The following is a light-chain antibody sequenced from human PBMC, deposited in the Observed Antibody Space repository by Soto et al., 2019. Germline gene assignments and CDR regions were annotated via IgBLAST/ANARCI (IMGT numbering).Light chain of an antibody. J-gene: IGKJ2*01. CDR3: QQYNIFSPHT. CDR2: DAS. CDR1: QSISTC. Sequence: DIQMTQSPSTLSASVGDRVTITCRASQSISTCVAWYQQKPGKAPKLLIFDASNLESGVPSRFSGGGSGTEFTLTISSLQPDDFATYYCQQYNIFSPHTFGQVTNGEIK. V-gene: IGKV1-5*01.